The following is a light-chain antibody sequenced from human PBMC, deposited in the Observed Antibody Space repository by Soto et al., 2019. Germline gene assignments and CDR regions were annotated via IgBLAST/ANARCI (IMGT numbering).Light chain of an antibody. CDR3: QQYNT. CDR1: QSVSSN. Sequence: EIVMTQSPATLPVSPGERATLSCRASQSVSSNLAWYQQKPGQAPRLLIYGASTRATGIPARFSGSGSGTEFTLTISSLQSEDFAVYYCQQYNTFGPGTKVDIK. V-gene: IGKV3-15*01. J-gene: IGKJ3*01. CDR2: GAS.